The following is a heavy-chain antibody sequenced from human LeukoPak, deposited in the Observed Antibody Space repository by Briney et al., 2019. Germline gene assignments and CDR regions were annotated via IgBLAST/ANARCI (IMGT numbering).Heavy chain of an antibody. CDR1: GGTFSSYA. D-gene: IGHD6-6*01. V-gene: IGHV1-69*04. CDR3: ARDLPSSIAARRIYYYYMDV. Sequence: SVKVSCKASGGTFSSYAISWVRQAPGQGLEWMGRIIPILDIANYAQKFQGRVTMTRDTSTSTVYMELSSLRSEDTAVYYCARDLPSSIAARRIYYYYMDVWGKGTTVTVSS. CDR2: IIPILDIA. J-gene: IGHJ6*03.